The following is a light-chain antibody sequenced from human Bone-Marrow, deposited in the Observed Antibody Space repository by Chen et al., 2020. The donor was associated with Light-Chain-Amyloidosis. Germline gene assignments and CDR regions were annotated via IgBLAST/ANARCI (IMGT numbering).Light chain of an antibody. J-gene: IGLJ1*01. V-gene: IGLV1-44*01. CDR2: SDA. CDR3: AAWDDSLNSYV. CDR1: HSIIGGNP. Sequence: QSVLTQPPSASGSPRQRVSISCSGSHSIIGGNPVNWYQQFPGTAPKLLLDSDAQRPSGVLDRFSGSKSGTSAYLAISGLQSDDEADYYCAAWDDSLNSYVFGAGTQVTVL.